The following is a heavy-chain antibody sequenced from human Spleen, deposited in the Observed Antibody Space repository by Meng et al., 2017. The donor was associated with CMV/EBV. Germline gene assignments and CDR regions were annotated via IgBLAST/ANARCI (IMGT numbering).Heavy chain of an antibody. CDR1: GFTFSNYA. J-gene: IGHJ4*02. V-gene: IGHV3-23*01. CDR3: AKDLSELVVVPSAVPDH. Sequence: GGSLRLSCAASGFTFSNYAMTWVRQAPGKGLEWVSSISGSGGSTYDADSVTGRFTISRDNSKNTLFLQMDSLRANDTAVYYCAKDLSELVVVPSAVPDHWGQGTLVTVSS. CDR2: ISGSGGST. D-gene: IGHD2-2*01.